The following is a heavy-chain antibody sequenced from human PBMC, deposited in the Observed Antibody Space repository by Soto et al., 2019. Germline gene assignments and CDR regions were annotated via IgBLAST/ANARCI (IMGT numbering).Heavy chain of an antibody. D-gene: IGHD3-10*01. J-gene: IGHJ4*02. CDR3: ARTFYYGSGTSDY. CDR1: GGSIGSGDSY. Sequence: SVTLSLTCTVSGGSIGSGDSYWTWIRQHPGTGLEWIGYIHYSGSAYYNPSLKSRVTISVDTSRSQFSLKLSSVTAADTAVYYCARTFYYGSGTSDYWGQGTLVTVSS. CDR2: IHYSGSA. V-gene: IGHV4-31*03.